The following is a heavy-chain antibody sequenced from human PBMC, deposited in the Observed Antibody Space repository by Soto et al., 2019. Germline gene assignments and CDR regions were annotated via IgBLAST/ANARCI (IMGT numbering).Heavy chain of an antibody. V-gene: IGHV1-2*02. CDR2: INPHSGGT. CDR3: ARDFDSSRGYYSRGVVDY. D-gene: IGHD3-22*01. CDR1: GYTFADYY. Sequence: QVQLVQSGAEVKKPGDSVKVSCKASGYTFADYYMHWVRQAPGQGLEWMGWINPHSGGTNYAQKFQGRVTMTRDTYISTAYMELSRLRSDDTAVYYCARDFDSSRGYYSRGVVDYWGQGTLVTVSS. J-gene: IGHJ4*02.